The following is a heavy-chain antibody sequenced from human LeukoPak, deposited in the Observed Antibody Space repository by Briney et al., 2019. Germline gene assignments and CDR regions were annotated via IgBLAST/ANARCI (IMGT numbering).Heavy chain of an antibody. Sequence: GGSLRLSCAASRFTFSSYGMHWVRQAPGKGLEWVAFIRYDGSNKYYADSVRGRFTISRDNSKNTLYLQMNSLRAEDTAVYYCAKDLFARHHAFDIWGQGTMVTVSS. D-gene: IGHD2-21*01. CDR3: AKDLFARHHAFDI. J-gene: IGHJ3*02. CDR1: RFTFSSYG. CDR2: IRYDGSNK. V-gene: IGHV3-30*02.